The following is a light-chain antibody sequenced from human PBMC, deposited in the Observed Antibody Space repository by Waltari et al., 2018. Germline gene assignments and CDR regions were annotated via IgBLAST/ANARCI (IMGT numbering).Light chain of an antibody. Sequence: VMTQSPATLSESPGKMVTLTCRASQSVSNNVAWYQQRPGQAPRLRLYGVSTRATDVPAKFSGSRSGTEVTLTINTLQSEDAATYYCQQYNVWPRTFGQGTKVEI. V-gene: IGKV3-15*01. CDR1: QSVSNN. CDR3: QQYNVWPRT. CDR2: GVS. J-gene: IGKJ1*01.